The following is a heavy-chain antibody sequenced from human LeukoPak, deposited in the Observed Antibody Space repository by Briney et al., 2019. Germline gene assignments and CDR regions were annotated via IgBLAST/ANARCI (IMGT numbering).Heavy chain of an antibody. V-gene: IGHV3-30*02. CDR3: ANRAGGDIVLGGY. Sequence: GGSLRLTCAASGFTFSSYGMHWVRQAPGKGLEWVAFIRYDGSNKYYADSVKGRFTISRDNSKNTLYLQMNSLRAEDTAVYYCANRAGGDIVLGGYWGQGTLVTVSS. J-gene: IGHJ4*02. CDR1: GFTFSSYG. CDR2: IRYDGSNK. D-gene: IGHD2-8*01.